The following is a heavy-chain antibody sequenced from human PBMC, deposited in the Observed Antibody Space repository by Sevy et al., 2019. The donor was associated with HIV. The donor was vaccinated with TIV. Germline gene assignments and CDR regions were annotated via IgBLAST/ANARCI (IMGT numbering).Heavy chain of an antibody. J-gene: IGHJ4*02. CDR1: GFTFSSYA. D-gene: IGHD3-22*01. Sequence: GGSLRLSCAASGFTFSSYAMSWVRQAPGKGLEWVSAISGSGGSTYYADSVKGRFTISRDTSKNTLYLQMNSLRAEDTAVYYCAKVDSSGYYSVSGFDYWGQGTLVTVSS. CDR3: AKVDSSGYYSVSGFDY. V-gene: IGHV3-23*01. CDR2: ISGSGGST.